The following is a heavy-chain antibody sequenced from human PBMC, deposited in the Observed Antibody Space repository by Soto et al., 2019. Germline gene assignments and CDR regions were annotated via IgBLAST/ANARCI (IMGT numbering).Heavy chain of an antibody. CDR3: ARVRWGESDGWYYYYPVMAV. CDR1: GGPISSYY. CDR2: IYYSGST. V-gene: IGHV4-59*01. D-gene: IGHD3-16*01. Sequence: PSETLSLTCTVSGGPISSYYWSWIRQPPGKGLEWIGYIYYSGSTNYNPSLKSRVTISVDTSKNQFSLKLSSVTAADTAVYYCARVRWGESDGWYYYYPVMAVWGQGTTVPVS. J-gene: IGHJ6*02.